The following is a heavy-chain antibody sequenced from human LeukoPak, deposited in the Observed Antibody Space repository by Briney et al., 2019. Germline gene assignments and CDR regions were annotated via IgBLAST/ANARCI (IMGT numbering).Heavy chain of an antibody. Sequence: SETLSLTCAVYGGSFSGYYWSWIRQPPGKGLEWIGEINHSGSTNYNPSLKSRVTISVDTSKNQFSLKLSSVTAADTAVYYCASGSSWTFDYWGQGTLVTVSS. CDR3: ASGSSWTFDY. V-gene: IGHV4-34*01. D-gene: IGHD6-13*01. CDR2: INHSGST. CDR1: GGSFSGYY. J-gene: IGHJ4*02.